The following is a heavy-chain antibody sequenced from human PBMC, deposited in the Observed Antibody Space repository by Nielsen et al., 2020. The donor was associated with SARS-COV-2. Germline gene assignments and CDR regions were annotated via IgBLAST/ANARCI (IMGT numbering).Heavy chain of an antibody. CDR3: ARRGGTTSGYWTSQTYHFDY. Sequence: GSLRLSCTVSGGSISSYYWSWIRQPPGKGLEWIGYISYPGSPNYNPSLKSRVTISVDTSKNQFSLKLNSVTAADTAVYYCARRGGTTSGYWTSQTYHFDYWGQGTLVTVSS. V-gene: IGHV4-59*08. D-gene: IGHD3-22*01. J-gene: IGHJ4*02. CDR1: GGSISSYY. CDR2: ISYPGSP.